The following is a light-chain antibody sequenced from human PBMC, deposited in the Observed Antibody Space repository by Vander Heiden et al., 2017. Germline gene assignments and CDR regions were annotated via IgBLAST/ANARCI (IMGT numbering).Light chain of an antibody. CDR3: QQRNSWPT. V-gene: IGKV3-11*01. CDR1: QSIDTY. J-gene: IGKJ1*01. Sequence: PGERATLSCRASQSIDTYLAWYQQRPGQPPRLLIYDAFNKAAGVPARFSGSGSGTDFTLTITSLEPEDFAVYYCQQRNSWPTFGQGTKVEIK. CDR2: DAF.